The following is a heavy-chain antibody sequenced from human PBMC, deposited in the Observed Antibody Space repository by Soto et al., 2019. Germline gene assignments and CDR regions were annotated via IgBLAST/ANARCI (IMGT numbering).Heavy chain of an antibody. V-gene: IGHV2-5*01. CDR3: AHSWGGSIPAALTFDY. CDR2: IYWNDDK. Sequence: QITLKESGPTLVKPTQTLTLTCTFSGFSLNTGGVGVGWIRQPPGKALEWLALIYWNDDKRYSPSLKSRLTITRDTSRNQVVLTLTNMDPVDTATYYCAHSWGGSIPAALTFDYWGQGTVVTVSS. CDR1: GFSLNTGGVG. D-gene: IGHD6-13*01. J-gene: IGHJ4*02.